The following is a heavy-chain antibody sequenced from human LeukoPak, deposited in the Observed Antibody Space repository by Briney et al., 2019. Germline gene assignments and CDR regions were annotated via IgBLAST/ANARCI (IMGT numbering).Heavy chain of an antibody. CDR1: GGSISSYC. V-gene: IGHV4-4*07. Sequence: SETLSLXCTVSGGSISSYCWIWIRQPAGKGLEWIGRICSSGNTIYNPSLKSRVTMSLDMSNNQFSLRLSSVTAADTAVYYCARDRGTDGSDQLDPWGQGTLVTVSS. D-gene: IGHD3-10*01. J-gene: IGHJ5*02. CDR2: ICSSGNT. CDR3: ARDRGTDGSDQLDP.